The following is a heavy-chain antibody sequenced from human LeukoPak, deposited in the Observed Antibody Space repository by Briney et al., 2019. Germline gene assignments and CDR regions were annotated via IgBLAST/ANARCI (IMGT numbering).Heavy chain of an antibody. CDR3: AREGDGLQLSASDI. J-gene: IGHJ3*02. Sequence: GGSLRLSCAASGFTFSSYSMNWVRQAPGKGLEWVSSISSSSSYIYYADSVKGRFTISRDNAKNSLYLQMNSLRAEDTAVYYCAREGDGLQLSASDIWGQGTMVTVSS. V-gene: IGHV3-21*01. D-gene: IGHD5-24*01. CDR1: GFTFSSYS. CDR2: ISSSSSYI.